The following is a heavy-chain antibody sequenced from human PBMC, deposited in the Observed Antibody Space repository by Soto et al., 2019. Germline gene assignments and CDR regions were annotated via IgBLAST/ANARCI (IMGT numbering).Heavy chain of an antibody. Sequence: PSETLSLTCNMSGDSYSISTYSWSWIRQPPGKALQWIGFIYQSGVTSYNPSLASRVPISLARSNNQCSLKLKSVTAADTDVYFCAGMPSTSGLRFDPWGPGTLVTVSS. D-gene: IGHD6-19*01. CDR2: IYQSGVT. V-gene: IGHV4-30-2*01. CDR1: GDSYSISTYS. CDR3: AGMPSTSGLRFDP. J-gene: IGHJ5*02.